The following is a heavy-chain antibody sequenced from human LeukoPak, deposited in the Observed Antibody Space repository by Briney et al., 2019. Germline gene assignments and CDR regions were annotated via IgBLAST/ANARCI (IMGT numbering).Heavy chain of an antibody. D-gene: IGHD1-7*01. J-gene: IGHJ4*02. V-gene: IGHV3-7*01. CDR2: IKQDGSKE. Sequence: PGGSLRLSCAASGFTFSSNWMTWVRQAPGKGLEWVANIKQDGSKEYYVDSVKGRFTISRDNAKNSLYLHMNGLRAEDTAVYYCARHDNWNFPYWGQGTLVTVSS. CDR1: GFTFSSNW. CDR3: ARHDNWNFPY.